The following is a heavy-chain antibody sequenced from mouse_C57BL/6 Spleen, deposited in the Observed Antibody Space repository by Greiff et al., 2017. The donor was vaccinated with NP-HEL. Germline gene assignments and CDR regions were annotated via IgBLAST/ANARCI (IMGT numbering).Heavy chain of an antibody. V-gene: IGHV1-52*01. CDR3: AREGVTVVATYYFDD. J-gene: IGHJ2*01. CDR1: GYTFTSYW. Sequence: QVQLQQPGAELVRPGSSVKLSCKASGYTFTSYWMHWVKQRPIQGLEWIGNIDPSVSETHYNQKFKDKATLTVDKSSSTAYMQLSSLTSEDSAVYYCAREGVTVVATYYFDDWGQGATLTVSS. D-gene: IGHD1-1*01. CDR2: IDPSVSET.